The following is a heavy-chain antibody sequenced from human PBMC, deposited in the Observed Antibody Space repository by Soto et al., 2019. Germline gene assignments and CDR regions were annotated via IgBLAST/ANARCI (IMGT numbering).Heavy chain of an antibody. CDR2: IYYSGST. CDR3: GRDRCQLASSYSSGMDV. Sequence: PSETLSLTCTVSGGSISSGGYYWSWIRQHPGKGLEWIGYIYYSGSTYYNPSLKSRVTISVDTSKNQFSLKLSSVTAADTAVYYLGRDRCQLASSYSSGMDVWGKGTT. CDR1: GGSISSGGYY. D-gene: IGHD6-6*01. J-gene: IGHJ6*04. V-gene: IGHV4-31*03.